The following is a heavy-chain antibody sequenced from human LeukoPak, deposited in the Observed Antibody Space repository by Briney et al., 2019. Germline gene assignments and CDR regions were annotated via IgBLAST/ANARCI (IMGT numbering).Heavy chain of an antibody. Sequence: PGGSLRLSCAASGFTFSSYAMSWVRQAPGKGLEWVSAVSGSGGTTHYADSVKGRFTISRDNSKNTIYLQMNSLRAEDTAVYFCIKVIMFAFDIWGQGTMVTVSS. D-gene: IGHD3-10*02. CDR1: GFTFSSYA. CDR3: IKVIMFAFDI. CDR2: VSGSGGTT. V-gene: IGHV3-23*01. J-gene: IGHJ3*02.